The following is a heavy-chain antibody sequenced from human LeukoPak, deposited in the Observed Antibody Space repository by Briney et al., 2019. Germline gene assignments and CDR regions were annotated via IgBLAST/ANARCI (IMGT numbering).Heavy chain of an antibody. CDR3: ARGGYCDAFDI. Sequence: GGSLRLSCAASGFIFSDYYMSWIRQAPGKGLEWVSYISSSSSYTKYADSVKGRFTISRDNAKNSLYLQMNSLRAEDTAVYYCARGGYCDAFDIWGQGTMVTVSS. V-gene: IGHV3-11*06. J-gene: IGHJ3*02. CDR2: ISSSSSYT. D-gene: IGHD1-26*01. CDR1: GFIFSDYY.